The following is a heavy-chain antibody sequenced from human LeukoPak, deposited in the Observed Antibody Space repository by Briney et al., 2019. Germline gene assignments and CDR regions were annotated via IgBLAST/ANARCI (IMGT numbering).Heavy chain of an antibody. CDR2: FDPEDGET. J-gene: IGHJ4*02. CDR1: GGTFSSYA. D-gene: IGHD1-7*01. V-gene: IGHV1-24*01. CDR3: ATGPGTWNYFY. Sequence: GASVKVSCKASGGTFSSYAISWVRQAPGKGLEWMGGFDPEDGETIYAQKFQGRVTMTEDTSTDTAYMELSSLRSEDTAVYYCATGPGTWNYFYWGQGTLVTVSS.